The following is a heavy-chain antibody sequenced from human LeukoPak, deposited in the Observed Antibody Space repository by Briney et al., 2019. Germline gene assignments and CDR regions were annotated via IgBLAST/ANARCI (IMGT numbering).Heavy chain of an antibody. V-gene: IGHV5-51*01. J-gene: IGHJ6*02. D-gene: IGHD3-3*01. Sequence: GESLKISCKGSGYSFTSYWIGWGRQMPGKGLEWMGIIYPGDSDTRYSPSFQGQVTISADKSISTAYLQWSSLKASDTAMYYCARRNDFWSGPYYYYGMDVWGQGTTVTVSS. CDR3: ARRNDFWSGPYYYYGMDV. CDR1: GYSFTSYW. CDR2: IYPGDSDT.